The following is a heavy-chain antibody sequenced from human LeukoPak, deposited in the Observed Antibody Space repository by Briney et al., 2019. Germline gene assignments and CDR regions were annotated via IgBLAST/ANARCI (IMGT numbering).Heavy chain of an antibody. CDR1: GFTFSSYS. J-gene: IGHJ4*02. V-gene: IGHV3-48*01. D-gene: IGHD6-19*01. CDR3: ARRGYISGWDY. CDR2: IDSSSSPI. Sequence: GGSLRLSCAASGFTFSSYSMNWVRQAPGKGLEWVSYIDSSSSPIYYADSVKGRFTISRDNAKNSLYLQMTSLRAEDTAVYYCARRGYISGWDYWGQGTLVTVSS.